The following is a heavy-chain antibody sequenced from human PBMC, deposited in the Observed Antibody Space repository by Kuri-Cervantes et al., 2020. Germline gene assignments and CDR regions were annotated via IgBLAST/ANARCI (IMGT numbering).Heavy chain of an antibody. J-gene: IGHJ6*02. CDR3: ARYYYGMDV. V-gene: IGHV4-34*01. Sequence: GSLRLSCAVYGGSFSGYYWSWIRQPPGEGLEWIGEISHSGSTNYNPSLKSRVTISVDTSKNQFSLKLSSVTAADTAVYYCARYYYGMDVWGQGTTVTVSS. CDR1: GGSFSGYY. CDR2: ISHSGST.